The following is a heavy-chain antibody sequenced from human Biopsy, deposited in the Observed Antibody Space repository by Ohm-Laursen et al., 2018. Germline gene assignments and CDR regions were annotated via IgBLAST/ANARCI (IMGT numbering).Heavy chain of an antibody. CDR1: GYTFPNFG. J-gene: IGHJ3*01. D-gene: IGHD3-22*01. V-gene: IGHV1-18*01. Sequence: ASVKASCKTSGYTFPNFGIRWVRQAPGRGLEWLGWISPYNGNGDYEKNFHGRVTLTADTSTSTVYMELRSLRSGDTAVYYCATSHYFESTGYAFDFWGQGTMVSVSS. CDR2: ISPYNGNG. CDR3: ATSHYFESTGYAFDF.